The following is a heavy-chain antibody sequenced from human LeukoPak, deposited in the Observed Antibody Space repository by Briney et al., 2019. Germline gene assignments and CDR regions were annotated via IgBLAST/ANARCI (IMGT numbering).Heavy chain of an antibody. D-gene: IGHD2-15*01. V-gene: IGHV4-39*07. CDR1: GGSISSYY. J-gene: IGHJ5*02. Sequence: SETLSLTCTVSGGSISSYYWSWIRQPPGKGLEWIGSLYYGGNTYYNPSLKSRVTISVDTSKNQFSLKVSSVTAADTAVYYCARAYCGGGSCYHSRGWFDPWGQGTLVTVSS. CDR2: LYYGGNT. CDR3: ARAYCGGGSCYHSRGWFDP.